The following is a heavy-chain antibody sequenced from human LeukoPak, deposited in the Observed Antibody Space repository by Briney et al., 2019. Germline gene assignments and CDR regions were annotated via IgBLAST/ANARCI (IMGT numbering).Heavy chain of an antibody. CDR3: ARRSYRGVITVYYYYYMDV. CDR2: IKQDGSEK. D-gene: IGHD3-16*02. CDR1: GFTFNNYA. V-gene: IGHV3-7*01. J-gene: IGHJ6*03. Sequence: GGSLRLSCTAAGFTFNNYAMSWVRQAPGKGLEWVANIKQDGSEKYYVDSVKGRFTISRDNAKNSVYLQMNRLRVEDTAVYYCARRSYRGVITVYYYYYMDVWGKGTPVTVSS.